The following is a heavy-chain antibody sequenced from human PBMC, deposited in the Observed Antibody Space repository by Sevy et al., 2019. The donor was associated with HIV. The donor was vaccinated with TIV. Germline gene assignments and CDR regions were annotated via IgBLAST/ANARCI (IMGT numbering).Heavy chain of an antibody. J-gene: IGHJ6*03. CDR2: ISGSGDNT. D-gene: IGHD3-16*01. CDR3: AKCLYTSRDADYYYYMDV. CDR1: GFTFSSYA. V-gene: IGHV3-23*01. Sequence: GGSLRLSCAASGFTFSSYATSWVRQAPGKGLEWVSTISGSGDNTLYADSAKGRFTISRDNPKNTLYLQMNSLRAEDTAVYYCAKCLYTSRDADYYYYMDVWGKGTTVTVSS.